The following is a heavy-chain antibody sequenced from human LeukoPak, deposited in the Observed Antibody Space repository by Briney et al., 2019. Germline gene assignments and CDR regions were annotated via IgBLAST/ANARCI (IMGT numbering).Heavy chain of an antibody. J-gene: IGHJ4*02. Sequence: ASVKVSCKASGYTFTSYDINWVRQATGQGLEWMGWMNPNSGNTGYAQKFQGRVTMTRNTSISTAYMELSSLRSKDTAVYYCARTRFVRRVAATRAPIDYWGQGTLVTVSS. D-gene: IGHD2-15*01. CDR3: ARTRFVRRVAATRAPIDY. CDR2: MNPNSGNT. V-gene: IGHV1-8*01. CDR1: GYTFTSYD.